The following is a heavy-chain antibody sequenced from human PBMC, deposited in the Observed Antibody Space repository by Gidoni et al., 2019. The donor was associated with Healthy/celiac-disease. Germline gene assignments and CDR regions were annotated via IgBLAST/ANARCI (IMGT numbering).Heavy chain of an antibody. CDR1: GFTFSDYY. CDR2: ISSSSSYT. D-gene: IGHD5-18*01. J-gene: IGHJ6*02. CDR3: ARVDQGGYSYGYYYYYGMDV. Sequence: QVQLVESGGGLFKLGGSLSLSWAASGFTFSDYYMSWIRQAPGKGLEWVSYISSSSSYTNYADSVKGRFTISRDNAKNSLYLQMNSLRAEDTAVYYCARVDQGGYSYGYYYYYGMDVWGQGTTVTVSS. V-gene: IGHV3-11*06.